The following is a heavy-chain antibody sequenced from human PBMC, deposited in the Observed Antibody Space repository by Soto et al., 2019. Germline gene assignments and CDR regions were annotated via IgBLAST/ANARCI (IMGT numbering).Heavy chain of an antibody. D-gene: IGHD6-19*01. Sequence: SETLSLTCAVSGYSISSGYYWGWLRQPPGKGLEWIGSIYHSGSTYYNPSLKSRVTISVDTSKNQFSLKLSSVTAADTAVYYCARAEIAVAPVYYYYGMDVWGQGTTVT. CDR3: ARAEIAVAPVYYYYGMDV. V-gene: IGHV4-38-2*01. CDR1: GYSISSGYY. J-gene: IGHJ6*02. CDR2: IYHSGST.